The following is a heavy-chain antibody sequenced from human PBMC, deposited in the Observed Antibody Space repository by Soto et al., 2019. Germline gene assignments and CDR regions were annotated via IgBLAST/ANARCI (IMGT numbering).Heavy chain of an antibody. Sequence: QVQLQESGPGLVKPSGTLSLTCAVSGGSISSSNWWSWVRQPPGKGLEWIGEIYHSGSTNYNPSLNRPVPLSVDKSNNPSSLTLSSVTAAGTAVYYWASVSPEWALPGHWFDPWGQGTLGTVSS. J-gene: IGHJ5*02. CDR1: GGSISSSNW. CDR2: IYHSGST. V-gene: IGHV4-4*02. CDR3: ASVSPEWALPGHWFDP. D-gene: IGHD1-26*01.